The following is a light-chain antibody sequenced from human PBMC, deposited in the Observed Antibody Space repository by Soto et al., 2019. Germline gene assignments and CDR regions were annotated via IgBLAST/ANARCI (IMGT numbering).Light chain of an antibody. Sequence: DIVMTQSPDSLGMSLGERATINCKSSQNILYKSKNKNYLAWYQQKPGQPPKLLIYWASTLESGVPDRFSGSGSGTDFTLTINGLQAEDVAVYFCQQYHTTPFTFGPGTKVDIK. CDR1: QNILYKSKNKNY. CDR2: WAS. V-gene: IGKV4-1*01. J-gene: IGKJ3*01. CDR3: QQYHTTPFT.